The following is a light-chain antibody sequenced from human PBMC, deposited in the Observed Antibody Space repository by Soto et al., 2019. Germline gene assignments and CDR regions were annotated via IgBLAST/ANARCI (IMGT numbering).Light chain of an antibody. CDR3: CSYAGSYSYV. J-gene: IGLJ1*01. V-gene: IGLV2-11*01. CDR2: DIS. Sequence: QSVLTQPRSVSGSPGQSVTISCTGTNSDVGDYKYVSWYRQDPGKAPKIIIYDISERPSGVPDRFSGSKSGNTASLTISGLQAEDESDYYCCSYAGSYSYVFGTGTKVTVL. CDR1: NSDVGDYKY.